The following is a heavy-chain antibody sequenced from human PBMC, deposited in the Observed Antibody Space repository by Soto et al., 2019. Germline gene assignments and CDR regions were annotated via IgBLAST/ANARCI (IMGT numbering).Heavy chain of an antibody. CDR2: IYYSGNT. CDR3: ASSSLYRMDV. J-gene: IGHJ6*02. V-gene: IGHV4-30-4*01. CDR1: GGSLSSGYYY. Sequence: SETLSLTCSVSGGSLSSGYYYWSWIRQPPGKGLEWIGNIYYSGNTYYNPSLKSRLIISIDTSKNQFSHKVGSETAADTAVYYCASSSLYRMDVWGQGTTVTVSS.